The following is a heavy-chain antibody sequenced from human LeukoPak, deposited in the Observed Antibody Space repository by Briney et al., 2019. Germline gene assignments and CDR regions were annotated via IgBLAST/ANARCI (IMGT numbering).Heavy chain of an antibody. Sequence: PGGSLRLSCAASGFTFSSYGMHWVGQAPGKGLVWVSRINSDGSITSYADSVKGRFTISRDNAKNTLYLQMNSLRAEDTAVYYCVRYCSGGSCYGDYFDYWGQGTLVTVSS. J-gene: IGHJ4*02. D-gene: IGHD2-15*01. CDR2: INSDGSIT. V-gene: IGHV3-74*01. CDR1: GFTFSSYG. CDR3: VRYCSGGSCYGDYFDY.